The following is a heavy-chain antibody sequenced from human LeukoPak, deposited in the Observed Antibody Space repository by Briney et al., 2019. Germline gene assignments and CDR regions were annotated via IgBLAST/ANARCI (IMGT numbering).Heavy chain of an antibody. CDR1: GFIFNHRW. CDR3: ARAVDVADY. J-gene: IGHJ4*02. Sequence: GGSLRLSCVGSGFIFNHRWMSWVRQAPGKGLDWVANIKEDESAKFYADSVRGRFTISRDNAKNSVYLQMNNLRVEDTAVYYCARAVDVADYWGRGTLVTVSS. D-gene: IGHD3-16*01. CDR2: IKEDESAK. V-gene: IGHV3-7*01.